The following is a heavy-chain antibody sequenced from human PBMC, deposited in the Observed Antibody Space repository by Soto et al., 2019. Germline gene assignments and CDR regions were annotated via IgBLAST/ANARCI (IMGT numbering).Heavy chain of an antibody. V-gene: IGHV1-24*01. J-gene: IGHJ5*02. Sequence: VEATWKCSGYALTELSMHWVRQETGKGLEWMGGFDPEDGETIYAQKFQGRVTMTEDTSTDTAYMELSSLRSEDTAVYYCATRVYGSGSRNWFDLWGQGTLVTVS. CDR1: GYALTELS. CDR3: ATRVYGSGSRNWFDL. D-gene: IGHD3-10*01. CDR2: FDPEDGET.